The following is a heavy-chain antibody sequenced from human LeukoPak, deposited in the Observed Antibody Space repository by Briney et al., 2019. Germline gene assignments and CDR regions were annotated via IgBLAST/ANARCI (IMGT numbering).Heavy chain of an antibody. CDR2: INPNSGNT. Sequence: ASVKVSCKASGYTFTGYYMHWVRQAPGQGLEWMGWINPNSGNTGYAQKFQGRVTITRNTSISTAYMELSSLRSEDTAVYYCARDSIAVAGNDFDYWGQGTLVTVSS. CDR3: ARDSIAVAGNDFDY. CDR1: GYTFTGYY. V-gene: IGHV1-8*03. J-gene: IGHJ4*02. D-gene: IGHD6-19*01.